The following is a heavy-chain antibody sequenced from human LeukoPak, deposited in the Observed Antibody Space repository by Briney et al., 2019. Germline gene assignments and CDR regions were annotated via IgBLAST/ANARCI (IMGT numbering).Heavy chain of an antibody. CDR1: GGSISSYY. CDR2: IYYSGST. V-gene: IGHV4-59*01. Sequence: SETLSLTCTVSGGSISSYYWSWLRQPPGKGLEWIGYIYYSGSTNYNPSLTSRVTISVDTSKNQFPLKLSSVTAADTAVYYCAGGYSGFDYWGQGTLVTVSS. J-gene: IGHJ4*02. CDR3: AGGYSGFDY. D-gene: IGHD5-12*01.